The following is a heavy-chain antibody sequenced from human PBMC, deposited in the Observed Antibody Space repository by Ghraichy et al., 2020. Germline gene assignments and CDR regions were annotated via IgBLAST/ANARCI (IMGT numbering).Heavy chain of an antibody. Sequence: GGSLRLSCAASGFTFSSYAMSWVRQAPGKGLEWVSAISGSGGSTYYADSVKGRFTISRDNSKNTLYLQMNSLRAEETAVYYCAKDLVDSSGYYYFDYWGQGTLVTVSS. CDR3: AKDLVDSSGYYYFDY. CDR2: ISGSGGST. CDR1: GFTFSSYA. V-gene: IGHV3-23*01. J-gene: IGHJ4*02. D-gene: IGHD3-22*01.